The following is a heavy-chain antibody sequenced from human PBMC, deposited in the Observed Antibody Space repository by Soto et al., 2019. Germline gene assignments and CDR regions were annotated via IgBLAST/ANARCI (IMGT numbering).Heavy chain of an antibody. V-gene: IGHV2-5*02. J-gene: IGHJ5*02. CDR3: AHALVVPAAILDNWFDP. D-gene: IGHD2-2*02. CDR2: IYWDDDK. CDR1: GFSLSTSGVG. Sequence: SGPTLVNPTQTLTLTCTFSGFSLSTSGVGVGWIHQPPGKALEWLALIYWDDDKRYSPSLKSRLTITKDTSKNQVVLTMTNMDPVDTATYYCAHALVVPAAILDNWFDPWGQGTLVTVSS.